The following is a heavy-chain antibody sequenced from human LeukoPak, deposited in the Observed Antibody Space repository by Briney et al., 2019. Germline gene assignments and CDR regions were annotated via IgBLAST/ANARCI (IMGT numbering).Heavy chain of an antibody. D-gene: IGHD6-19*01. CDR1: GFTFSSYS. V-gene: IGHV3-21*01. Sequence: GGSLRLSCAASGFTFSSYSMNWVRQAPGKGLEWVSSISSSSGYIYYADSVKGRFIISRDNAKKSLYLQMNSLRAEDTAVYYCARADDSSGLCFDYWGQGSVVTVSS. J-gene: IGHJ4*02. CDR2: ISSSSGYI. CDR3: ARADDSSGLCFDY.